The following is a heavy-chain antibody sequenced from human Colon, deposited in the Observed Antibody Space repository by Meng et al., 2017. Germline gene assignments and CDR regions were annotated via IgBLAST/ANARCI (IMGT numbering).Heavy chain of an antibody. V-gene: IGHV3-74*01. CDR1: GFTFSTYW. J-gene: IGHJ4*02. D-gene: IGHD1-1*01. Sequence: GGSLRLSCAASGFTFSTYWMHWVRQAPGKGLVWVSRITPEGSTTDYVDSVRSRFTISRDNAKNTLYLQTNSLRAEDTAVYYCTRGGLEPVDYWGQGTLVTVSS. CDR3: TRGGLEPVDY. CDR2: ITPEGSTT.